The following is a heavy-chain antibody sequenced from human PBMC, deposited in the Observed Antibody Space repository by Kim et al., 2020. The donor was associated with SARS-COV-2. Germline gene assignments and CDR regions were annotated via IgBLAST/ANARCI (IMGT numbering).Heavy chain of an antibody. V-gene: IGHV3-23*01. Sequence: GGSLRLSCAASGFTFSSYAMSWVRQAPGKGLEWVSAISGSGGSTYYADSVKGRFTISRDNSKNTLYLQMNSLRAEDTAVYYCAKLGCSSTSCYIADYYYYYSMDVWGQGTTLTVSS. D-gene: IGHD2-2*02. CDR1: GFTFSSYA. CDR3: AKLGCSSTSCYIADYYYYYSMDV. CDR2: ISGSGGST. J-gene: IGHJ6*02.